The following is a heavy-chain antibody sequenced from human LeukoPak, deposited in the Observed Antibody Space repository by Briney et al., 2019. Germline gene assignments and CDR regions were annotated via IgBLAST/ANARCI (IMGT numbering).Heavy chain of an antibody. Sequence: ASVKVSCKASGYTFTSYDIIWVRQATGQGLEWMGWMNPNSGNTGYAQKFQGRVTMTRNTSISTAYMELSSLRSEDTAVYYCARVDWYSNSWLGDQHWGQGTLVTVSS. J-gene: IGHJ1*01. CDR2: MNPNSGNT. CDR1: GYTFTSYD. CDR3: ARVDWYSNSWLGDQH. V-gene: IGHV1-8*01. D-gene: IGHD6-13*01.